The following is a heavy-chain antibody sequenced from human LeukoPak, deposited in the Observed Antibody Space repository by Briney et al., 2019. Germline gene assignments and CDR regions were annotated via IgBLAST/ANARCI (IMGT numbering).Heavy chain of an antibody. CDR3: AREGLRGSQLDYYGMDV. Sequence: PRASVKVSCKASGYTFTSYYVHWVRQAPGQGLEWMGIINPSGGSTSYAQKFQGRVTMTRDTSTSTVYMELSSLRSEDTAVYYCAREGLRGSQLDYYGMDVWGQGTTVTVSS. CDR1: GYTFTSYY. V-gene: IGHV1-46*01. J-gene: IGHJ6*01. CDR2: INPSGGST. D-gene: IGHD1-26*01.